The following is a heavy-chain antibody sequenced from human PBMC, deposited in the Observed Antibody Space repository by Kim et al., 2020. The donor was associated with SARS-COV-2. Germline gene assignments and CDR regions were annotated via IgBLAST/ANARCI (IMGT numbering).Heavy chain of an antibody. J-gene: IGHJ5*02. Sequence: SETLSLTCAVYGGSFSGYYWSWIRQPPGKGLEWIGEINHSGSTNYNPSLKSRVTISVDTSKNQFSLKLSSVTAADTAVYYCARGGYCSGGSCHSYWFDPWGQGTLVTVSS. CDR3: ARGGYCSGGSCHSYWFDP. V-gene: IGHV4-34*01. CDR1: GGSFSGYY. D-gene: IGHD2-15*01. CDR2: INHSGST.